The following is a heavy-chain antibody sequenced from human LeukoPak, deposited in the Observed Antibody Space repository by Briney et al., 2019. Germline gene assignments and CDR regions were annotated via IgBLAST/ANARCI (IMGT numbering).Heavy chain of an antibody. CDR2: IRNDGSNE. Sequence: GGSLRLSCAASGFTFSDYGMHWVRQAPGKGLEWVAFIRNDGSNEYYPDSVKGRFTISRDNSRNMFYLQMNSLRPEDTAVYYCAKGGSASPNWFDPWGKGTLVTVSS. J-gene: IGHJ5*02. CDR3: AKGGSASPNWFDP. CDR1: GFTFSDYG. D-gene: IGHD2-15*01. V-gene: IGHV3-30*02.